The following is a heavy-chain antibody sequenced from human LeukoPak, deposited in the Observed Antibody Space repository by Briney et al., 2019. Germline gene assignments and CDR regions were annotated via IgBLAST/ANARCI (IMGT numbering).Heavy chain of an antibody. V-gene: IGHV4-34*01. Sequence: SETLSLTCTVSGGSISSYYWSWIRQPPGKGLEWIGEINHSGSTNYNPSLKSRVTISVDTSKNQFSLKVTSVTAADTAVYYCARVRVANYLKNWLDPWGQGILVTVSS. J-gene: IGHJ5*02. D-gene: IGHD1-7*01. CDR1: GGSISSYY. CDR3: ARVRVANYLKNWLDP. CDR2: INHSGST.